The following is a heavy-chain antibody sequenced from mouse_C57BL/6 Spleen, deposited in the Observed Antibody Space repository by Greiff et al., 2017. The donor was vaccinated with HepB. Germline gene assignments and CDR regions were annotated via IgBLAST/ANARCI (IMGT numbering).Heavy chain of an antibody. J-gene: IGHJ2*01. D-gene: IGHD1-1*01. CDR1: GYTFTSYW. CDR3: AVITTVVVHFDY. Sequence: QVQLQQSGVELAKPGASVKLSCKASGYTFTSYWMHWVIQRPGQGLEWIGYINPSSGYTKYNQKFKDKATLTADKSSSTAYMQLSSLTYEDSAVYYCAVITTVVVHFDYWGQGTTLTVSS. CDR2: INPSSGYT. V-gene: IGHV1-7*01.